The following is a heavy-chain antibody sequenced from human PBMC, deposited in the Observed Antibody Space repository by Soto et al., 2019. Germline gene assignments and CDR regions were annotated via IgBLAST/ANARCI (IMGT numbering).Heavy chain of an antibody. CDR3: ARDLRRDGFWDY. V-gene: IGHV4-31*03. CDR2: IYYSGST. CDR1: GGSISSGGYY. Sequence: SETLSLTCTVSGGSISSGGYYWSWIRQHPGKGLEWIGYIYYSGSTYYNPSLKSRVTISVDTSKNQFSLKLSSVTAADTAVYYWARDLRRDGFWDYWGQGTLVTVSS. J-gene: IGHJ4*02. D-gene: IGHD3-10*01.